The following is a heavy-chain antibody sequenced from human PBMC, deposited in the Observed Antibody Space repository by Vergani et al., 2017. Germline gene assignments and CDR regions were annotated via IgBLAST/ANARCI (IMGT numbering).Heavy chain of an antibody. V-gene: IGHV1-8*01. Sequence: QVQLVQSGAEVKKPGASVKVSCKASGYTFTSYDINWVRQATGQGLEWMGWMNPNSGNTGYAQKFQSRVTMTRNTSISTAYMELSSLRSEDTAVYYCARVGGSSWYLYYYYGMDVWGQGTTVTVSS. CDR3: ARVGGSSWYLYYYYGMDV. CDR1: GYTFTSYD. D-gene: IGHD6-13*01. J-gene: IGHJ6*02. CDR2: MNPNSGNT.